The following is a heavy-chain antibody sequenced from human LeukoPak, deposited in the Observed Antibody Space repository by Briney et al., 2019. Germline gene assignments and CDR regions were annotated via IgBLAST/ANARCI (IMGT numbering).Heavy chain of an antibody. CDR1: GGSPSSYY. J-gene: IGHJ4*02. D-gene: IGHD2-2*01. CDR3: ARHGYYYCRSTSCFDY. CDR2: VYPRGTT. V-gene: IGHV4-59*08. Sequence: SETPSPTCTLSGGSPSSYYWSWIRQPPGEGLEWIGYVYPRGTTNRTPSLKSGVTRSVDTSKTQFSLKLSSVTAADTAVYYCARHGYYYCRSTSCFDYWGQGTLVTVSS.